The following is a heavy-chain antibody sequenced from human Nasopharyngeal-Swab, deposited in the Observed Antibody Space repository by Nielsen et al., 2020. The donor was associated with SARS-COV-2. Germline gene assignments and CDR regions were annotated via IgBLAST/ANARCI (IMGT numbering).Heavy chain of an antibody. D-gene: IGHD3-10*01. J-gene: IGHJ6*02. Sequence: VKVSCKASGGTFSSYAISWVRQAPGQGLEWMGGIIPIFGTANYAQKFQGRVTITADESTSTAYMELSSLRSEDTAVYYCAREIGGYGSGSYYYYGMDVWGQGTTVTVSS. CDR1: GGTFSSYA. CDR3: AREIGGYGSGSYYYYGMDV. V-gene: IGHV1-69*13. CDR2: IIPIFGTA.